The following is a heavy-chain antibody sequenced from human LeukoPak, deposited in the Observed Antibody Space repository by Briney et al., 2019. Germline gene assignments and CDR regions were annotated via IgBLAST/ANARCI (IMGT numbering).Heavy chain of an antibody. V-gene: IGHV3-21*04. CDR2: ISSSSSYI. J-gene: IGHJ4*02. D-gene: IGHD6-19*01. Sequence: PGGSLRLSCAASGFTFSSYSMNWVRQAPGKGLEWVSSISSSSSYIYYADSVKGRFTISRDNSKNTLYLQMNSLRAEDTAVYYCAKEGAYSSGWYLDYWGQGTLVTVSS. CDR1: GFTFSSYS. CDR3: AKEGAYSSGWYLDY.